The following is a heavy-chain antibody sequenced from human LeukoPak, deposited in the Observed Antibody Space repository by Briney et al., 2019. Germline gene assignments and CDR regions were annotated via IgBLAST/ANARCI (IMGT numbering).Heavy chain of an antibody. V-gene: IGHV1-18*01. J-gene: IGHJ3*02. D-gene: IGHD2-2*01. CDR2: ISAYNGNT. Sequence: GASVKVSCKASGYTFTSYGISWVRQAPGQGLEWMGWISAYNGNTNYAQKLQGRVTMTTDTSTSTAYMELRSLRSDDTAVYYCARDLGSVDIVVVPAAIYAFDIWGQGTMVTVSS. CDR3: ARDLGSVDIVVVPAAIYAFDI. CDR1: GYTFTSYG.